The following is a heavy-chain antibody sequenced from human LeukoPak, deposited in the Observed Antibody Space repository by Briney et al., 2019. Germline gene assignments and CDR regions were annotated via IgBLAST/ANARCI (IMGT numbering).Heavy chain of an antibody. CDR2: VSGDGSDT. J-gene: IGHJ1*01. CDR1: GFTFSSYW. CDR3: AKDPTYYDFWSGYFEYFQH. Sequence: PGGSLRLSCAASGFTFSSYWMSWVRQAPGEGLEWVSVVSGDGSDTYYADSVKGRFTISRDNSKNTLYLQMNSLRAEDTAVYYCAKDPTYYDFWSGYFEYFQHWGQGTLVTVSS. D-gene: IGHD3-3*01. V-gene: IGHV3-23*01.